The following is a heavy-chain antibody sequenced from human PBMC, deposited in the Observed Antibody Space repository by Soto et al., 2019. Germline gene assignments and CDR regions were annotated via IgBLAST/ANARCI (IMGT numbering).Heavy chain of an antibody. CDR2: ISASGATT. CDR1: GFTFSNYA. D-gene: IGHD3-10*01. CDR3: AIGGADYYGSGTFYMDS. V-gene: IGHV3-23*01. J-gene: IGHJ4*02. Sequence: EVQLLESGGGLVQPGGSLRLSCAASGFTFSNYAMSWVRQAPGKGLAWVSVISASGATTYSADSVRGRFAISRDNSKNTLYLLMNSLRAEDTAVYYCAIGGADYYGSGTFYMDSWGQGALVTVSS.